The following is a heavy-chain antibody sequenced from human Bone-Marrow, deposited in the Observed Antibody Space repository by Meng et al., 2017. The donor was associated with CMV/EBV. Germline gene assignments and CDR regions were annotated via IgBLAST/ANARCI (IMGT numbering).Heavy chain of an antibody. D-gene: IGHD2-15*01. CDR2: IIPILGIA. J-gene: IGHJ2*01. V-gene: IGHV1-69*10. CDR1: GCTFSSYA. CDR3: AGVDELIHSWAWYFDL. Sequence: SVKVSCKASGCTFSSYAISWVRQAPGQGLEWMGGIIPILGIANYAQKFQGRVAITADKSTSTAYMELSSLRSEDTAVYYCAGVDELIHSWAWYFDLWGRGTLVTVAS.